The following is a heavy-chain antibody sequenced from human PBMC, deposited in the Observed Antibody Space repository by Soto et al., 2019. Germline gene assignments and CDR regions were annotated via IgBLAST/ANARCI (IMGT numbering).Heavy chain of an antibody. CDR3: ARDDRLVNYYYYGMDV. J-gene: IGHJ6*02. CDR2: IYYSGST. V-gene: IGHV4-31*03. CDR1: GGSISSGAYY. Sequence: QVQLQESGPGLVKPSQTLSLTCSVSGGSISSGAYYWTWIRQYPGKGLEWIGYIYYSGSTYYNPSLKSRVTISVDTSKNQFSLKLRSVTAADTAVYYCARDDRLVNYYYYGMDVWGQGTTVTVSS. D-gene: IGHD6-13*01.